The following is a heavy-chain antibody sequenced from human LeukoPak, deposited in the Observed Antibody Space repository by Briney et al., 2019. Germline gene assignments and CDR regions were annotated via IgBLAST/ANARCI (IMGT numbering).Heavy chain of an antibody. J-gene: IGHJ4*02. D-gene: IGHD3-22*01. CDR2: IYYSGST. CDR3: ARGDFNGYDSSGYFYYFDY. Sequence: PPETLSLTCTVSGGSISSSSYYWGWIRQPPGKGLEWIGSIYYSGSTYYNPSLKSRLTISVDTSKNQFSLKLSSVTAADTAVYYCARGDFNGYDSSGYFYYFDYWGQGTLVTVSS. V-gene: IGHV4-39*07. CDR1: GGSISSSSYY.